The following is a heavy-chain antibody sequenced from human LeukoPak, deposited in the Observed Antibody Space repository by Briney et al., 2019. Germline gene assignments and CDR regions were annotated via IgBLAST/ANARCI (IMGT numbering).Heavy chain of an antibody. D-gene: IGHD3-16*01. CDR3: ARGGGNFDY. CDR2: IKQDGSEK. V-gene: IGHV3-7*04. Sequence: PGGSLRLSCAASGFIFSEYWMNWVRQAPGKGLEWVTNIKQDGSEKYYVDSVKGRFTISRDNAKNSLYLQMNSLRAEDTAVYYCARGGGNFDYWGQGTLVTVSS. J-gene: IGHJ4*02. CDR1: GFIFSEYW.